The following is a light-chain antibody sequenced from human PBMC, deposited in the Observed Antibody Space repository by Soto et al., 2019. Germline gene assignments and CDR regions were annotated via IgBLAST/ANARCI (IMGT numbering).Light chain of an antibody. CDR2: LNSDGSH. CDR1: SGHSSYA. V-gene: IGLV4-69*01. J-gene: IGLJ3*02. Sequence: QPVLTQSPSASASLGASVKLTCTLSSGHSSYAIAWHQQQPEKGPRYLMKLNSDGSHSKGDGIPDRFSGSSSGAERYLTISSLQSEDEADYYCQTWGTGIWAFGGGTKVTVL. CDR3: QTWGTGIWA.